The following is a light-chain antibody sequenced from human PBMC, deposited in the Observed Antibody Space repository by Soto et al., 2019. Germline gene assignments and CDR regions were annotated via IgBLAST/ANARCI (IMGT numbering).Light chain of an antibody. CDR3: QQRSNWIT. Sequence: EIVLTQSPGTLSLSPGERATLSCRASQSVSNNYLAWYQQKPGQAPRLLIHGASTRATGIPARFSGSGSGTDFTLTISSLEPEDFAVYYCQQRSNWITFGGGTKVDIK. J-gene: IGKJ4*01. V-gene: IGKV3D-20*02. CDR1: QSVSNNY. CDR2: GAS.